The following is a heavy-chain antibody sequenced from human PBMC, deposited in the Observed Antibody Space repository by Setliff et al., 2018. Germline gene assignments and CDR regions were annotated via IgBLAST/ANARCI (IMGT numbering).Heavy chain of an antibody. Sequence: SETLSLTCTVSGGSISSGYYWSWIRQPPGKRLEWIWEIIHSGSTNYNPSLKSRVTISMDTSKNQFSLKLNSVTAADMAVYYCAREQWLDPPGYYYMDVWAKGTTVTVSS. CDR1: GGSISSGYY. CDR3: AREQWLDPPGYYYMDV. J-gene: IGHJ6*03. D-gene: IGHD6-19*01. CDR2: IIHSGST. V-gene: IGHV4-34*12.